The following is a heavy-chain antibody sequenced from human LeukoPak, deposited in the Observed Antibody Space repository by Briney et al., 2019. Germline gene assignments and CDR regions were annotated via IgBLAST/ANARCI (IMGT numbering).Heavy chain of an antibody. Sequence: GASVKVSCKASGGTFSSYAINWVRQATGQGLEWMGWMNPNSGNTGYAQKFQGRVTMTRNTSISTAYMELSSLRSEDTAVYYCARLGYSYGYWAQMYYYYYYMDVWGKGTTVTISS. D-gene: IGHD5-18*01. V-gene: IGHV1-8*01. CDR2: MNPNSGNT. CDR1: GGTFSSYA. CDR3: ARLGYSYGYWAQMYYYYYYMDV. J-gene: IGHJ6*03.